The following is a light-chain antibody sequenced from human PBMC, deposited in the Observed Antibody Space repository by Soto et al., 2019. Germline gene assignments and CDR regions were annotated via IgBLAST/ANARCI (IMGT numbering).Light chain of an antibody. J-gene: IGLJ3*02. V-gene: IGLV2-8*01. Sequence: QSALTQPPSASGSPGQPVSISCTGTSSDVGGYNRVSWYQHHPGKAPKLIIYEVFKRPSGVPDRFSGSKSDNTASLTVSGLQAEDEADYYCNSYAGNSWVFGGGTKVTVL. CDR1: SSDVGGYNR. CDR3: NSYAGNSWV. CDR2: EVF.